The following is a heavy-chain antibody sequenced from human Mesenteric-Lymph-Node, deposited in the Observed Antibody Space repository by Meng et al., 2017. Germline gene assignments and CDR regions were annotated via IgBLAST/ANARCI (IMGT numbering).Heavy chain of an antibody. Sequence: QVQLQESGPGLVKPSETLSLTCTVSGGSISSSSYYWAWIRQPPGEGLEWIGSVVYSGTTYYTSSLKSRVSISVDTSKNQFSLKLSSVTAADTAAYYCARHHHSPTFDYWGQGTLVTVSS. CDR2: VVYSGTT. D-gene: IGHD1-14*01. J-gene: IGHJ4*02. CDR3: ARHHHSPTFDY. V-gene: IGHV4-39*01. CDR1: GGSISSSSYY.